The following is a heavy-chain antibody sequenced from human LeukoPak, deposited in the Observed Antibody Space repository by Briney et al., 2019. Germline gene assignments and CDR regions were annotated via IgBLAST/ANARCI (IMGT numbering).Heavy chain of an antibody. V-gene: IGHV3-48*04. Sequence: GGSLRLSCAASGFTFSSYSMNWVRQAPGKGLEWVSYISSSSSTIYYADSVKGRFTISRDNAKNSLYLQMNSLRAEDTAVYYCARDSGYSYGCHYFDYWGQGTMVTVSS. D-gene: IGHD5-18*01. J-gene: IGHJ4*02. CDR1: GFTFSSYS. CDR3: ARDSGYSYGCHYFDY. CDR2: ISSSSSTI.